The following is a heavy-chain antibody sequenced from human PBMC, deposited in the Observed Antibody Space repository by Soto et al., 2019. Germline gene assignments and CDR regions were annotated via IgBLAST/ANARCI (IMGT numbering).Heavy chain of an antibody. CDR2: VKPIVSMS. D-gene: IGHD3-10*01. CDR1: GDTFNFYS. CDR3: ASSYGSGYRAFDY. J-gene: IGHJ4*02. Sequence: QVQLVQSGAEVKRPGSSVKVSCKASGDTFNFYSINWVRQAPGLGLEWMGRVKPIVSMSNYAQKCQGRVTMTADKATSTAYMELSSLRSEDTAIYYCASSYGSGYRAFDYWGQGALVTVSS. V-gene: IGHV1-69*02.